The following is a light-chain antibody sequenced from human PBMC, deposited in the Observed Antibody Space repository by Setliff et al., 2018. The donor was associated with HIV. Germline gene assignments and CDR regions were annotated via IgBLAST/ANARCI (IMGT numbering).Light chain of an antibody. CDR1: SSNIGVNV. V-gene: IGLV1-44*01. Sequence: QSVLSQPPSASGTPGQRVTISCSGSSSNIGVNVVNWYQHLPGTSPKLLIYNNYQRPSGVPDRFSGSKSGSSGSLAISGLQSEDEADYYCCSYAGSSTPYVFGTGTKVTVL. CDR2: NNY. J-gene: IGLJ1*01. CDR3: CSYAGSSTPYV.